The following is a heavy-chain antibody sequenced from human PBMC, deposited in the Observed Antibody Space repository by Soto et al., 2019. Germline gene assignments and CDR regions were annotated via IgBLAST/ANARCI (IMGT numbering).Heavy chain of an antibody. Sequence: ASVKVSCKASGGTFSSYAIGWVRQAPGQGLEWMGGIIPIFGTANYAQEFQGRVTITADESTSTAYMELSSLRSEDTAVYYCARGKAYYGDRNAYYYYGMDVWGQGTTVTVSS. CDR2: IIPIFGTA. D-gene: IGHD4-17*01. CDR1: GGTFSSYA. J-gene: IGHJ6*02. CDR3: ARGKAYYGDRNAYYYYGMDV. V-gene: IGHV1-69*13.